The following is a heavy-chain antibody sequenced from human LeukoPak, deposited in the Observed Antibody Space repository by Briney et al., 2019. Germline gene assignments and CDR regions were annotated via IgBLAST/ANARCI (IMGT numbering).Heavy chain of an antibody. J-gene: IGHJ4*02. D-gene: IGHD6-25*01. CDR2: SVPFFGTA. CDR1: GDSLSPYV. Sequence: SVKVSCKAPGDSLSPYVISWVRQAPGLGLEGRGGSVPFFGTANYAPKFQGRVTLTRDDSTSSAYMELNSLRYDDTAVFFCSTNGGPYYFNSWGQGTQVTVSS. CDR3: STNGGPYYFNS. V-gene: IGHV1-69*05.